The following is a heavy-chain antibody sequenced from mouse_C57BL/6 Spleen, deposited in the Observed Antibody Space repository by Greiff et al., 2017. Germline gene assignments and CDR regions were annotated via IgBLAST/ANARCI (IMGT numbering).Heavy chain of an antibody. J-gene: IGHJ2*01. CDR3: ARKDSNYYFDY. Sequence: EVQRVESGGGLVKPGGSLKLSCAASGFTFSDYGMHWVRQAPEKGLEWVAYISSGSSTIYYADTVKGRFTISSDNAKNTLFLQMTRLRSEATAMFYCARKDSNYYFDYWGQGTTLTVSS. CDR1: GFTFSDYG. CDR2: ISSGSSTI. D-gene: IGHD2-5*01. V-gene: IGHV5-17*01.